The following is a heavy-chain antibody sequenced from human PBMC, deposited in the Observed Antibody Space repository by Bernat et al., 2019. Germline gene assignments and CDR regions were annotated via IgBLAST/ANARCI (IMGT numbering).Heavy chain of an antibody. Sequence: QVQLVESGGGVVQPGRSLRLSCAASGFTFSSYGMHWVRQAPGKGLEWVAVISYDGSNKYYAESVKGRFNISRDNSKNTLYLQMNSLRAEDTAVYYCEKDPSQVAAAGDYYYYYGMDVWGQGTTVTVSS. CDR1: GFTFSSYG. J-gene: IGHJ6*02. CDR2: ISYDGSNK. D-gene: IGHD6-19*01. CDR3: EKDPSQVAAAGDYYYYYGMDV. V-gene: IGHV3-30*18.